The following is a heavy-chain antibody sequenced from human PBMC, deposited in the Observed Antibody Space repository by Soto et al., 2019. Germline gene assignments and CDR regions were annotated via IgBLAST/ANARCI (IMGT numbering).Heavy chain of an antibody. V-gene: IGHV1-69*02. CDR3: ASEGTDGAGSPN. Sequence: QVQLVQSGAEVKKPGSSVKVSCKASGGTFSSYTISWVLQAPGQGLEWMGRIIPILGIANYAQKFQGSVTMXAXXTTSPGDMELSSVGYEDTDVYYCASEGTDGAGSPNWGQGTLVTVSS. CDR2: IIPILGIA. J-gene: IGHJ4*02. CDR1: GGTFSSYT. D-gene: IGHD3-10*01.